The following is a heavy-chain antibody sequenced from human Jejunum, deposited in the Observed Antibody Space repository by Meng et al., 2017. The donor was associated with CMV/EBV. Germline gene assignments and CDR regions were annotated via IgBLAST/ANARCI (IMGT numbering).Heavy chain of an antibody. CDR1: STFTDLF. D-gene: IGHD1-1*01. V-gene: IGHV1-2*02. Sequence: STFTDLFSHCVRRVPGQGLEWMGWINPSSGATGYAQKFQGRVSMTRDTSISTAYMELRTLTSDDTAVYYCERPMDKSSWKEWFDPWGQGTLVTVSS. J-gene: IGHJ5*02. CDR2: INPSSGAT. CDR3: ERPMDKSSWKEWFDP.